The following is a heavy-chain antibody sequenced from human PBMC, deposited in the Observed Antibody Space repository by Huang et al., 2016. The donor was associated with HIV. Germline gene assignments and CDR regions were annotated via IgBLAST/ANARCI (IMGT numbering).Heavy chain of an antibody. CDR3: ARLSTTWYFDY. V-gene: IGHV5-51*01. D-gene: IGHD1-1*01. CDR2: IEPGDSDT. J-gene: IGHJ4*02. Sequence: EVQLVQSGAEVKKPGESLKISCTGSGSSFTRYWIGRVGQMPGKGLEWMGIIEPGDSDTRYSPSFQGEVTISADKSISTAYLQWSSLKASDTAMYYCARLSTTWYFDYWGQGTLVTVSS. CDR1: GSSFTRYW.